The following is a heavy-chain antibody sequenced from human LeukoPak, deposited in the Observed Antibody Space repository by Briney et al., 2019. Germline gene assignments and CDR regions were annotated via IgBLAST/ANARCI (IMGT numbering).Heavy chain of an antibody. CDR3: AKKMGTGNFYFDY. Sequence: GGALRLSCSAPGFSFGNYTHNWVRQAPWEGPPGVSAITSSGSGTYYADSVKGRFTISRDNSKNTLYLQMNSLRAEDTAVYYCAKKMGTGNFYFDYWGQGTLVTVSS. CDR1: GFSFGNYT. CDR2: ITSSGSGT. D-gene: IGHD3-10*01. J-gene: IGHJ4*02. V-gene: IGHV3-23*01.